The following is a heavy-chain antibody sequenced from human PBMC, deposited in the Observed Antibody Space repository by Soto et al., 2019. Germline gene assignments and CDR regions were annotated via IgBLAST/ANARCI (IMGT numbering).Heavy chain of an antibody. CDR1: GDSISSGNYY. D-gene: IGHD3-10*01. V-gene: IGHV4-30-4*01. CDR2: INYSGST. Sequence: QVQLQESGPGLVKPSQTLSLSCTLSGDSISSGNYYWGWIRHSPGKGLEWIAYINYSGSTYWNQSLRERITMSVDTWKNQFSLKLRSVTAADTGVYYCARVPPGSGTYFNYYYVMDVWGQGTTVTVSS. J-gene: IGHJ6*02. CDR3: ARVPPGSGTYFNYYYVMDV.